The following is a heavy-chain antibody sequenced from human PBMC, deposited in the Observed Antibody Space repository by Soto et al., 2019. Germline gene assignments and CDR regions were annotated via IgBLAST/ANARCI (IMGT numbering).Heavy chain of an antibody. CDR2: IYYSGST. Sequence: QVQLQESGPGLVKPSQTLSLTCTVSGGSISSGGYYWSWIRQHPGKGLEWIGYIYYSGSTYYNPSLKSRITISLDTSKNQFSLKLSSVTAADTAVYYCATSGYSYGPNPLLYWGQGTLVTVSS. J-gene: IGHJ4*02. CDR3: ATSGYSYGPNPLLY. V-gene: IGHV4-31*03. CDR1: GGSISSGGYY. D-gene: IGHD5-18*01.